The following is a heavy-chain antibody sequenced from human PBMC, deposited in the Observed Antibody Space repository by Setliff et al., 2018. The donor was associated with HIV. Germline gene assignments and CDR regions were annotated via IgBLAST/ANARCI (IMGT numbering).Heavy chain of an antibody. V-gene: IGHV1-2*06. CDR1: GYTFNDNY. J-gene: IGHJ5*02. CDR3: ARGADHFDTSGYYSFFDP. Sequence: GASVKVSCKASGYTFNDNYIHWVRQAPGQGLEWMGRISPDIGDTNYAQMFHGRVTMTRDTSISTAYMELSSLKSDDTAVYYCARGADHFDTSGYYSFFDPWSQGTLVTVSS. CDR2: ISPDIGDT. D-gene: IGHD3-22*01.